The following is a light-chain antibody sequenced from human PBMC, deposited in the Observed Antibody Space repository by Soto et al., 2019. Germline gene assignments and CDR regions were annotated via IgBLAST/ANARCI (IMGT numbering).Light chain of an antibody. CDR2: DVS. CDR1: SSDVGGYNY. J-gene: IGLJ2*01. Sequence: QSALTQPASVSGSPGQSITISCTGTSSDVGGYNYVSWYQQHPGKAPKLMIYDVSDRPSGVSSRFSGSKSGNTASLTISELQAEDEADYYCSSYTSRSTLVFGGGTKVTVL. V-gene: IGLV2-14*01. CDR3: SSYTSRSTLV.